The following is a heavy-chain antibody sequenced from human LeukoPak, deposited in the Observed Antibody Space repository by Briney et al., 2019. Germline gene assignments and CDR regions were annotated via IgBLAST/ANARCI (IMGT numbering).Heavy chain of an antibody. CDR3: ARGAHKRDDYGGFFDY. J-gene: IGHJ4*02. V-gene: IGHV3-23*01. CDR1: GFTFSSYA. CDR2: ISGSDDST. Sequence: GGSLRLSCAASGFTFSSYAMTWVRQAPGKGLEWVSAISGSDDSTYYADSVKGRFTISRDNSKNTLYLQMNSLRTEDTAIYYCARGAHKRDDYGGFFDYWGQGTLVTVSS. D-gene: IGHD4-23*01.